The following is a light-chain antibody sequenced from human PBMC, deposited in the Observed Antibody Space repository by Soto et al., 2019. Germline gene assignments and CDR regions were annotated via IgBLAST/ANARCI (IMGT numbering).Light chain of an antibody. CDR1: QSVLYSSNNKNY. CDR2: WAS. J-gene: IGKJ1*01. CDR3: QQYYSTPPT. Sequence: DIVRTQSPDSLAVSLGERATINCKSSQSVLYSSNNKNYLAWYQQKPGQPPKLLIYWASTRESGVPDRFSGSGSGTDFTLTISSLQAEDVAVYYCQQYYSTPPTFGQGTKV. V-gene: IGKV4-1*01.